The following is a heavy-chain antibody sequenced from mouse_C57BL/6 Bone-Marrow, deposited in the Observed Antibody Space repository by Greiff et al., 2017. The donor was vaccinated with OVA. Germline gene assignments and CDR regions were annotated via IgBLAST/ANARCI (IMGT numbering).Heavy chain of an antibody. CDR2: IYPSDSET. J-gene: IGHJ1*03. CDR3: ARWGTVVARYCDV. Sequence: QVQLQQPGAELVRPGSSVKLSCKASGYTFTSYWMDWVKQRPGQGLEWIGNIYPSDSETHYNQKFKDKATLTVDKSSSTAYMPLSSLTSEDSAVYYCARWGTVVARYCDVWGTGTTVTVSS. CDR1: GYTFTSYW. V-gene: IGHV1-61*01. D-gene: IGHD1-1*01.